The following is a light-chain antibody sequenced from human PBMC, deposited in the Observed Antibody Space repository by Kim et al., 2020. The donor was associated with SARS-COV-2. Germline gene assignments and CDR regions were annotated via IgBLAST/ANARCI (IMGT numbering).Light chain of an antibody. CDR2: NVS. CDR1: GTDVCGYNY. J-gene: IGLJ1*01. Sequence: QSVTIACTGTGTDVCGYNYVSWYQQHPGKAPKLLISNVSNRPSGISYRFSGSKSGNTASLTISGLQAEDEADYYCSSCTSSNSLYVFGGGTKVTVL. V-gene: IGLV2-14*03. CDR3: SSCTSSNSLYV.